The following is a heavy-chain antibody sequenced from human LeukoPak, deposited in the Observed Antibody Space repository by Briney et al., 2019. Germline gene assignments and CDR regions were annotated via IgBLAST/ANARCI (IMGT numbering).Heavy chain of an antibody. CDR2: VSYDGRNE. J-gene: IGHJ6*02. D-gene: IGHD2-15*01. CDR1: GFTFSSYG. Sequence: GGSLRLSCAASGFTFSSYGMHWVRQAPGKGLEWVAVVSYDGRNEYYADSVKGRLTISRDNSKSTLYLQMNSLRAEDTAVYYCAKDRRIMSSVYGMDVWGQGTTVTVSS. V-gene: IGHV3-30*18. CDR3: AKDRRIMSSVYGMDV.